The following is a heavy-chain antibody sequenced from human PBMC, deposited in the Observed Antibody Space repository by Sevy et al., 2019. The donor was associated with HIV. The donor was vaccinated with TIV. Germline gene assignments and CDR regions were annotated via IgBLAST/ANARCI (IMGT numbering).Heavy chain of an antibody. J-gene: IGHJ6*02. D-gene: IGHD3-16*01. Sequence: GGSLRLSCAASGFTFARYAMNWVRQAPGKGLEWVSAISGSGGATYYAESVEGRFTISRDNSRETLYVHMNSLRVEDTAVYYCAKGDRTFYGMDVWGQGTTVTVSS. CDR1: GFTFARYA. CDR3: AKGDRTFYGMDV. CDR2: ISGSGGAT. V-gene: IGHV3-23*01.